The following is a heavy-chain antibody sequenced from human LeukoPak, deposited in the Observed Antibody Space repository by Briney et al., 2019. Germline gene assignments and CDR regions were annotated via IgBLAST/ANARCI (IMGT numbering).Heavy chain of an antibody. V-gene: IGHV3-23*01. J-gene: IGHJ4*02. CDR1: GFTFSSYG. CDR3: AKDMVSSGWYMSFDY. Sequence: GGSVRLSCAASGFTFSSYGMSWVRQAPGKGLEWVSAISGSGGSTYYADSVKGRFTISRDNSKNTLYLQMNSLRAEDTAVYYCAKDMVSSGWYMSFDYWGQGTLVTVSS. CDR2: ISGSGGST. D-gene: IGHD6-19*01.